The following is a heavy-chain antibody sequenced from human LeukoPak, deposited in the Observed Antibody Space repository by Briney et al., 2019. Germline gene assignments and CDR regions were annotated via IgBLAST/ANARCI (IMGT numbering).Heavy chain of an antibody. CDR1: GFTFSSNP. D-gene: IGHD5-12*01. Sequence: GGSLRLSCAGSGFTFSSNPLRWVRQAPGKGLEWVSAISGSGANTYYGDSVRGRFTISRDNSKNTLYLQMNTLRADDTAVYYCATTKPARRYFDYWGQGILVTVSS. V-gene: IGHV3-23*01. CDR3: ATTKPARRYFDY. CDR2: ISGSGANT. J-gene: IGHJ4*02.